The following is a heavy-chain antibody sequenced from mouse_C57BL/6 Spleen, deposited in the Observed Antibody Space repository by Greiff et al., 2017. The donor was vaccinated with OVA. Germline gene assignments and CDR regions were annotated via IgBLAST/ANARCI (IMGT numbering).Heavy chain of an antibody. CDR3: ARGGTGTGDY. V-gene: IGHV1-50*01. J-gene: IGHJ2*01. CDR1: GYTFTSYW. CDR2: IDPSDSYT. Sequence: QVQLQQPGAELVKPGASVKLSCKASGYTFTSYWMQWVKQRPGQGLEWIGEIDPSDSYTNYNQKFKGQATLTVDTSSSTAYMQLSSLTSEDSAVYYCARGGTGTGDYWGQGTTLTVSS. D-gene: IGHD4-1*01.